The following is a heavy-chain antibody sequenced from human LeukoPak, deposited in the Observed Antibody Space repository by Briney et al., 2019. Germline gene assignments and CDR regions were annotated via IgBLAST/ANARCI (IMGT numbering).Heavy chain of an antibody. CDR1: GSTFSDYY. J-gene: IGHJ4*02. V-gene: IGHV3-11*04. Sequence: GGSLRLSCAASGSTFSDYYVSWIRQAPGKGLEWVSYISSSGSTIYYADSVKGRFTISRDNAKNSLYLQMNSLRAEDTAVYYCARAWFYDSSGYEINYWGQGTLVTVSS. CDR2: ISSSGSTI. D-gene: IGHD3-22*01. CDR3: ARAWFYDSSGYEINY.